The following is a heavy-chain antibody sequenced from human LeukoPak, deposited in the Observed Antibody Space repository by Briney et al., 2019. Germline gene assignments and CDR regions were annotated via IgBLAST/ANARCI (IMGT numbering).Heavy chain of an antibody. CDR3: ARQARGWLRFTY. V-gene: IGHV4-39*01. D-gene: IGHD5-12*01. J-gene: IGHJ4*02. CDR2: INHSGST. Sequence: SETLSLTCTVSGGSISSSSYYWSWIRQPPGQGLEWIGEINHSGSTNYNPSLKSRVTISVDTSKNQFSLKLSSATAADTAVYYCARQARGWLRFTYWGEGTLVTVSS. CDR1: GGSISSSSYY.